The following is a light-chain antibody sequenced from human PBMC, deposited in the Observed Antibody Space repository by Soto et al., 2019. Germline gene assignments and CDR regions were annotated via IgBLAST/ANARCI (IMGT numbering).Light chain of an antibody. V-gene: IGKV3-15*01. CDR2: GVF. Sequence: EIVMTQSPATMSVSPGERATLSCRASQSIGSNVAWFQQKPGQAPRLLILGVFTRAVGIPARFSGSGSGTEFTLTITSLQSEDFGVYYCLQHYDWPSTFGQGTRLEIK. CDR3: LQHYDWPST. J-gene: IGKJ5*01. CDR1: QSIGSN.